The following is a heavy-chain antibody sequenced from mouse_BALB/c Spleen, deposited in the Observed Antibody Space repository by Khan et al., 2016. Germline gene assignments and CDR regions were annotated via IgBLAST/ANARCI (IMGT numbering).Heavy chain of an antibody. Sequence: QVQLKESGPGLVAPSQSLSITCTVSGFSIIAYGVNWVRQPPGKGLELLGMIWGAGSTDYNSALKSRLNITKDNSKSQVFLQMNSLQTDDTAKYSCARDGWGYYAMYYRDQGTSVTVSS. CDR2: IWGAGST. J-gene: IGHJ4*01. CDR1: GFSIIAYG. D-gene: IGHD2-2*01. CDR3: ARDGWGYYAMYY. V-gene: IGHV2-6-7*01.